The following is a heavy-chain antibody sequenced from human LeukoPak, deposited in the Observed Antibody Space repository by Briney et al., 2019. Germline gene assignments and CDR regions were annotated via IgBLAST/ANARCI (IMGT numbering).Heavy chain of an antibody. CDR3: ARAFPDIPVSWGLSGGMDV. Sequence: ASVKVSCKASGYTFTNYDINWVRQATGQGLEWMGWMGSNSGDTGYAQKFQGRVTITADESTSTAYMELSSLRSEDTAVYYCARAFPDIPVSWGLSGGMDVWGQGTTVTVSS. CDR2: MGSNSGDT. V-gene: IGHV1-8*01. CDR1: GYTFTNYD. J-gene: IGHJ6*02. D-gene: IGHD1-26*01.